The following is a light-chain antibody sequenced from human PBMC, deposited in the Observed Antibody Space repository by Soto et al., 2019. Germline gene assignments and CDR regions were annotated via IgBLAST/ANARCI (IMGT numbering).Light chain of an antibody. V-gene: IGKV1-5*03. CDR2: KAS. Sequence: DIQMTQSPSTLSASVGDRVTITCRAGQSIGSWLAWYQQKPGKAPKLLIYKASSLESGVPSRFSGGGSGTEFTLTISSLQPDDFATYYCQQYNSYSWTFGQGTKVEIK. J-gene: IGKJ1*01. CDR3: QQYNSYSWT. CDR1: QSIGSW.